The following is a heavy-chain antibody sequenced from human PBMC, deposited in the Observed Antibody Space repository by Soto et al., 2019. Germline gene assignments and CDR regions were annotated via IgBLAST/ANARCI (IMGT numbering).Heavy chain of an antibody. Sequence: QLQLQESGPGLVKPSETLSLTCTVSGGSISSSSYYWGWIRQPPGKGLEWIGSIYYSGSTYYNPSLKSRVPISVDTSKTQFSLKLSSVTAADTAVYYCARHSGSGSYYNDFDYWGQGTLVTVSS. J-gene: IGHJ4*02. D-gene: IGHD3-10*01. CDR1: GGSISSSSYY. V-gene: IGHV4-39*01. CDR2: IYYSGST. CDR3: ARHSGSGSYYNDFDY.